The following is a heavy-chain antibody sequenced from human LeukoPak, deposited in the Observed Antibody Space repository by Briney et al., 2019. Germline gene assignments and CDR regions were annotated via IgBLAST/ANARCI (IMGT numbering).Heavy chain of an antibody. CDR2: IKSKTDGGTT. Sequence: GGSLRLSCAASGFTFSNAWMNWVRQAPGKGLEWVGRIKSKTDGGTTDHAAPVKGRFTISRDDSKNTLYLQMNSLKTEDTAVYYCTTAGILLWLGEPPGYYYGMDVWGQGTTVTVSS. V-gene: IGHV3-15*07. J-gene: IGHJ6*02. CDR1: GFTFSNAW. D-gene: IGHD3-10*01. CDR3: TTAGILLWLGEPPGYYYGMDV.